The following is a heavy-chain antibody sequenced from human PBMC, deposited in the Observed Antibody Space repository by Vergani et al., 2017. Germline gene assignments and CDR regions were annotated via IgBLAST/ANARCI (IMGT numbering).Heavy chain of an antibody. V-gene: IGHV6-1*01. J-gene: IGHJ6*03. CDR1: GDSVSSNSAA. Sequence: QVQLQQSGPGLVKPSQTLSLTCAISGDSVSSNSAAWNWIRQSPSRGLEWLGRTYYRSKWYNDYAVSVKSRITINPDTSKNQFSLQLNSVTPEDTAVYYCARRYDFWSGYYPLYYYYYMDVWGKGTTVTVSS. CDR3: ARRYDFWSGYYPLYYYYYMDV. D-gene: IGHD3-3*01. CDR2: TYYRSKWYN.